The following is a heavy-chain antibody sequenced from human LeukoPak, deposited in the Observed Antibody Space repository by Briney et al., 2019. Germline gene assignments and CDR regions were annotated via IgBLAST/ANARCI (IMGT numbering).Heavy chain of an antibody. D-gene: IGHD6-19*01. J-gene: IGHJ4*02. Sequence: TGGSPRLSCAASGFTFSTYAMSWVRQAPGKGLEWVSAISGSGGSTYYADSVKGRFTFSRDNSKNTLYLQMNSLRAEDTAIYYCAKDAWVSSSGWYDYWGQGTLVTVSS. CDR1: GFTFSTYA. CDR2: ISGSGGST. V-gene: IGHV3-23*01. CDR3: AKDAWVSSSGWYDY.